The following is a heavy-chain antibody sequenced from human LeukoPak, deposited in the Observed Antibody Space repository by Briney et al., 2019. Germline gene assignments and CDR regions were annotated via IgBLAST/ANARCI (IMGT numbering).Heavy chain of an antibody. CDR1: SDSINSVGYS. Sequence: TLSLTCAVASDSINSVGYSWHWIRQTPEKGLEWIAYIHDSESTHNNPSRKTRTTKTITTTKNQLSMKLRSVTTADTAVYYCAILSGYGLHYYYYMDVWGEGTTVTVPS. V-gene: IGHV4-30-4*07. D-gene: IGHD5-12*01. CDR3: AILSGYGLHYYYYMDV. CDR2: IHDSEST. J-gene: IGHJ6*03.